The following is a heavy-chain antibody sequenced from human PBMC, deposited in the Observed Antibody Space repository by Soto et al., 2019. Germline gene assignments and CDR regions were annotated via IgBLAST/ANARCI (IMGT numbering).Heavy chain of an antibody. CDR3: ASGWYFAPIYYYGMDV. D-gene: IGHD3-9*01. J-gene: IGHJ6*02. V-gene: IGHV1-69*01. CDR1: GGTVSSYS. Sequence: SVKVSCEASGGTVSSYSISWVGQAPGQGLEWMGGIIPIFGTANYAQKFQGRVTITADESTSTAYMELSSLRSEDTAVYYCASGWYFAPIYYYGMDVWGQGTTVTVS. CDR2: IIPIFGTA.